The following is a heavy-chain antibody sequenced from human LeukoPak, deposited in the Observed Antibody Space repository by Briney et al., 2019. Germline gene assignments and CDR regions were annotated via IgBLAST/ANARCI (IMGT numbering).Heavy chain of an antibody. Sequence: PSETLSLTCAVCGGSFSGYYWSWIRQPPGKGLEWIGEINHSGSTNYNPSLKSRVTISVDTSKNQFSLKLSSVTAADTAVYYCARAVLVTAYDFWGQGTLVAVSS. J-gene: IGHJ4*02. CDR3: ARAVLVTAYDF. D-gene: IGHD2-21*02. V-gene: IGHV4-34*01. CDR1: GGSFSGYY. CDR2: INHSGST.